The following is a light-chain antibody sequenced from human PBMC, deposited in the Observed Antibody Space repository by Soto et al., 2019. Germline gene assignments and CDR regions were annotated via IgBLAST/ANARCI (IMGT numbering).Light chain of an antibody. Sequence: DFVMTQSPDSLAVSLGETATINCKSSQSVLYSSTKMNNLSWYQQKPGQPPKLLIYWASTRKSGVPDRISGSGSGTDFTLTISSLQAEDVAVYYCQQYYSIPLTYGGGTKVEIK. J-gene: IGKJ4*01. CDR2: WAS. CDR3: QQYYSIPLT. CDR1: QSVLYSSTKMNN. V-gene: IGKV4-1*01.